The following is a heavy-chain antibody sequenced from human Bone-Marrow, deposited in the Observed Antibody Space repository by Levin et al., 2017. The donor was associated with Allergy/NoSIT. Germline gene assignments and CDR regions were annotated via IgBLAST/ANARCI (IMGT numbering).Heavy chain of an antibody. J-gene: IGHJ6*03. Sequence: PGGSLRLSCAASGFTFDDYGMSWVRQAPGKGLEWVSGINWNGGSTGYADSVKGRFTISRDNAKNSLYLQMNSLRAEDTALYHCARQLQSGYYYYYMDVWGKGTTVTVSS. CDR1: GFTFDDYG. D-gene: IGHD4-11*01. CDR3: ARQLQSGYYYYYMDV. CDR2: INWNGGST. V-gene: IGHV3-20*01.